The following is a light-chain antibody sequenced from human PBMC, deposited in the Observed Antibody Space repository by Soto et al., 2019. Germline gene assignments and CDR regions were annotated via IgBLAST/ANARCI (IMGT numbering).Light chain of an antibody. Sequence: EIVITQSPATLSVSPRERATLSCRASQSVSSNLAWYQQKPGQAPRLLIYGASTRATGIPARFSGSGSGTEFTLTISSLQSEDFAVYYCQQYNNWWTFGQGTKVDIK. V-gene: IGKV3-15*01. J-gene: IGKJ1*01. CDR2: GAS. CDR1: QSVSSN. CDR3: QQYNNWWT.